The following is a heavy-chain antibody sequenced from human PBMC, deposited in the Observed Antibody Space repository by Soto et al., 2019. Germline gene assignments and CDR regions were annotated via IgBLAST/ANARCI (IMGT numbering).Heavy chain of an antibody. D-gene: IGHD5-18*01. CDR2: INSDGSAT. V-gene: IGHV3-74*01. Sequence: EVQLVESGGGLVQPGGSLRLSCAASGFTFSSYWMHWVRQTAGKGLVWVSQINSDGSATRYADSVKGRFTISRDNTKNTVYLQINSLRAEDTAVYYCATLNSFGSDYWGQGTLVTVSS. CDR1: GFTFSSYW. CDR3: ATLNSFGSDY. J-gene: IGHJ4*02.